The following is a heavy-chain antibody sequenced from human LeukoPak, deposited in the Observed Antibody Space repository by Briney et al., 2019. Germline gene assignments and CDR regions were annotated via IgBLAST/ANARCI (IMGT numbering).Heavy chain of an antibody. V-gene: IGHV3-23*01. CDR3: ARDVSVTLTGYYVYYYYGMDV. Sequence: GGSLRLSCAASGFTFSSYAMSWVRQAPGKGLEWVSAISGSGGSTYYADSVKGRFTISRDNSKNTLYLQMNSLRAEDTAVYYCARDVSVTLTGYYVYYYYGMDVWGQGTTVTVSS. CDR2: ISGSGGST. J-gene: IGHJ6*02. D-gene: IGHD3-9*01. CDR1: GFTFSSYA.